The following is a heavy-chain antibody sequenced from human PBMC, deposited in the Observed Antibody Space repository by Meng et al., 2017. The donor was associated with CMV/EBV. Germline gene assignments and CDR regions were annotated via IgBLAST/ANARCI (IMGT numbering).Heavy chain of an antibody. V-gene: IGHV3-73*01. CDR1: GFTFSGSA. Sequence: GESLKISCAASGFTFSGSAMHWVRQASGKGLEWVGRIRSKANSYATAYAAPVKARFTISRDDSKNTGYLQMNSLKTEDTAVYYCTRHVERAAAGLRVGDYTSDYWGQGTLVTVSS. CDR3: TRHVERAAAGLRVGDYTSDY. J-gene: IGHJ4*02. CDR2: IRSKANSYAT. D-gene: IGHD6-13*01.